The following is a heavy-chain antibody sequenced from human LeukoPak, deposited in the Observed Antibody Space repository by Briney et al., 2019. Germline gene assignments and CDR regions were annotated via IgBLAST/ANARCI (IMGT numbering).Heavy chain of an antibody. D-gene: IGHD3-10*01. V-gene: IGHV3-48*03. CDR3: ARGGMVRTTTVFDY. CDR2: ISGSGSIM. CDR1: GFTFSRYE. J-gene: IGHJ4*02. Sequence: GGSLRLSCAASGFTFSRYEMNWVRQAPGKGLEWVSYISGSGSIMYYAESVKGRFTISRDNAKNSLYLQMNSLRSDDTAVYYCARGGMVRTTTVFDYWGQGPLVTVSS.